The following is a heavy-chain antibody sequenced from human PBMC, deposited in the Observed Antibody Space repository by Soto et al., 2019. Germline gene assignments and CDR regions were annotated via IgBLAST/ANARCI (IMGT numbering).Heavy chain of an antibody. CDR3: ARVPSSGSYYDY. V-gene: IGHV1-69*13. D-gene: IGHD1-26*01. Sequence: ASVKVSCKASGGTFSSYAISWVRQAPGQGLEWMGGIIPIFGTANYAQKFQGRVTITADESTSTAYMELSSLRSEDTAVYYCARVPSSGSYYDYWGQGTLVTVPQ. CDR2: IIPIFGTA. J-gene: IGHJ4*02. CDR1: GGTFSSYA.